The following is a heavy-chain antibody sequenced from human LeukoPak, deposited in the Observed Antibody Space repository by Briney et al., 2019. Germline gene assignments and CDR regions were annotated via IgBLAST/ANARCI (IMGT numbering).Heavy chain of an antibody. Sequence: GGSLRLSCAASGFTVSSNYMSWVRQAPGKGLEWVSVMYSGGSTYYADSVKGRFTISRDNSKNTLYLQMNSLRAEDTAVYYCATLSLYYYYGMDVWGQGTTVTVSS. CDR2: MYSGGST. J-gene: IGHJ6*02. CDR3: ATLSLYYYYGMDV. CDR1: GFTVSSNY. V-gene: IGHV3-53*01. D-gene: IGHD3-3*02.